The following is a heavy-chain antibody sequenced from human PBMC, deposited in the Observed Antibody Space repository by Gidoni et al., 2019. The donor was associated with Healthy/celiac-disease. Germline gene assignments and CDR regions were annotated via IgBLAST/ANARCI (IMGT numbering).Heavy chain of an antibody. D-gene: IGHD1-26*01. J-gene: IGHJ6*04. V-gene: IGHV1-46*01. Sequence: QVQLVHSGAEVKKPEASVKVSCKAYGYTFTSYYMHWVRQAPGQGLEWMGIINPSGGSTSYAQKFQCIVTMTRDTPTSTVYMELSSLRSEDTAVYYCAREGVLIGSYEVDVWVKGTTVTVSS. CDR3: AREGVLIGSYEVDV. CDR2: INPSGGST. CDR1: GYTFTSYY.